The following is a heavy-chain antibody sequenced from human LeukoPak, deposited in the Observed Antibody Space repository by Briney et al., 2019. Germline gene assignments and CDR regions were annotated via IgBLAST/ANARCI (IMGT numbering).Heavy chain of an antibody. J-gene: IGHJ4*02. D-gene: IGHD2-2*01. CDR1: GGSFSGYY. V-gene: IGHV4-34*01. CDR2: INHSGST. Sequence: PSETLSLTCAVYGGSFSGYYWSWIRQPPGKGLEWIGEINHSGSTNYNPSLKSRVTISVDTSKNQFSLKLSSVTAAATAVYYCARGYCSSTSCYPSDYWGQGTLVTVSS. CDR3: ARGYCSSTSCYPSDY.